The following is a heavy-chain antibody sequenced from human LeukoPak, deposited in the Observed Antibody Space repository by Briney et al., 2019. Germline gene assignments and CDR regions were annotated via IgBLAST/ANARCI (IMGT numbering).Heavy chain of an antibody. CDR3: ARDPPGSESVSGYSSSWYGAFDI. J-gene: IGHJ3*02. V-gene: IGHV4-61*01. Sequence: SETLSLTCTVSGGSVSSGSYYWSWIRQPPGKGLEWIGYIYYSGSTNYNPSLKSRVTISVDTSKNQFSLKLSSVTAADTAVYYCARDPPGSESVSGYSSSWYGAFDIWGQGTMVTVSS. CDR2: IYYSGST. D-gene: IGHD6-13*01. CDR1: GGSVSSGSYY.